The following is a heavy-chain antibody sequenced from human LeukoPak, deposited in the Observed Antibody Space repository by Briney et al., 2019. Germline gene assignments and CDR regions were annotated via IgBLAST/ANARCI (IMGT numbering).Heavy chain of an antibody. J-gene: IGHJ4*02. V-gene: IGHV4-59*08. Sequence: SETLSLTCTVSGASISGYYWSWIRQPPGKGLEWIGYIYYSGSTNYNPSLKSRVTISVDTSKNQFSLRLSSVTAADTAVYYCARQVIGHFDYWGQGTLVTVSS. CDR2: IYYSGST. CDR3: ARQVIGHFDY. CDR1: GASISGYY.